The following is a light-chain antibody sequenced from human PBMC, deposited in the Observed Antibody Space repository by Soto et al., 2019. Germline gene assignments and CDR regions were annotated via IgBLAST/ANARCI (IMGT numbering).Light chain of an antibody. CDR1: QSVSSN. CDR3: QQYNNWPRT. CDR2: GAS. V-gene: IGKV3-15*01. J-gene: IGKJ1*01. Sequence: ELVMTQSPDTLSVSPGERATLSCRASQSVSSNLAWYQQKLGQAPRLLIYGASTRATGISAKFSGSGSGTEFTLTISSLQSEDFAIYYCQQYNNWPRTFGQGTKVDIK.